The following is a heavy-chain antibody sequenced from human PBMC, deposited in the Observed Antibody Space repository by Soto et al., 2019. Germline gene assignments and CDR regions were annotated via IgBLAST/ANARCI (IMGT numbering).Heavy chain of an antibody. J-gene: IGHJ4*02. CDR3: ARHPDNYIWGSSNYFDY. Sequence: LETLSLTCTVSGGSISSYYWSWIRQPPGKGLEWIGYIYYSGSTNYNPSLKSRVTISVDTSKNQFSLKLSSVTAADTAVYYCARHPDNYIWGSSNYFDYWGQGTLVTVSS. D-gene: IGHD3-16*01. V-gene: IGHV4-59*08. CDR1: GGSISSYY. CDR2: IYYSGST.